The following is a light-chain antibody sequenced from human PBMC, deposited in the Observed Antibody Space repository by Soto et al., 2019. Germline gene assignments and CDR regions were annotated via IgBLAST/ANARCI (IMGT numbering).Light chain of an antibody. J-gene: IGKJ1*01. V-gene: IGKV1-8*01. CDR1: QEISPF. CDR2: ASS. Sequence: AIWVTQSPSSISASTGDRVTITCRASQEISPFLAWYQQRPGKAPNLLLYASSTLKSGVPSRFSGSGSGTDFTLTISNLQSEDSATYFCQQYYQYPRTFGQGTKVEIK. CDR3: QQYYQYPRT.